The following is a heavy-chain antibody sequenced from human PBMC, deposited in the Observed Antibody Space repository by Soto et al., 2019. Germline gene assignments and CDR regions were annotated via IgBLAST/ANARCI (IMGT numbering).Heavy chain of an antibody. Sequence: HPGGSLRLSCAASGFTFSSYWMHWVRQAPGKGLVWVSRINSDGSSTSYADSVKGRFTISRDNAKNTLHLQMNSLRAEDTAVYYCARPLGYCSGGSCAAFDIWGQGTMVTVSS. CDR1: GFTFSSYW. V-gene: IGHV3-74*01. D-gene: IGHD2-15*01. CDR2: INSDGSST. J-gene: IGHJ3*02. CDR3: ARPLGYCSGGSCAAFDI.